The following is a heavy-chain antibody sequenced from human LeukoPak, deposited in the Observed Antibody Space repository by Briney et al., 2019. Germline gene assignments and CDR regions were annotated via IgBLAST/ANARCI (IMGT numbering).Heavy chain of an antibody. J-gene: IGHJ3*02. CDR1: GDSVSNNNAA. CDR2: TYYRSKWYT. D-gene: IGHD3-16*01. Sequence: SQTLSLTCAISGDSVSNNNAAWNWIRQSPSRGLEWLGRTYYRSKWYTDYAVSVSSRITINPDASKDQFSLQLNSVTPEDTAVYYCASSSLRGSDAFDIWGQGTMVTVSS. CDR3: ASSSLRGSDAFDI. V-gene: IGHV6-1*01.